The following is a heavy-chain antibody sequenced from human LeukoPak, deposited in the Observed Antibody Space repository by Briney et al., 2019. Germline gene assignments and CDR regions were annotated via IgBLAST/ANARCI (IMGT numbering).Heavy chain of an antibody. D-gene: IGHD6-19*01. V-gene: IGHV3-7*03. Sequence: GGSLRLSCAASGFTFSSYWMTWVRQAPGKGLEWVANIKQDGSERNYVDSVKGRFTISRDNAKNSLYLQMNTLRDEDTTVYYCATGAGCGYWGQGTLVTVSS. J-gene: IGHJ4*02. CDR3: ATGAGCGY. CDR1: GFTFSSYW. CDR2: IKQDGSER.